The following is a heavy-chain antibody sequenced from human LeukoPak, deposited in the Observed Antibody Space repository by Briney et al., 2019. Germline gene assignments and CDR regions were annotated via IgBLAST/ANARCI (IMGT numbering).Heavy chain of an antibody. CDR1: GGSFSGYY. V-gene: IGHV4-34*01. CDR2: INHSGST. Sequence: SETLSLTRAVYGGSFSGYYWSWIRQPPGKGLEWIGEINHSGSTNYNPSLKSRVTISVDTSKNQFSLKLSSVTAADTAVYYCASGGSYDRFDYWGQGTLVTVSS. D-gene: IGHD1-26*01. CDR3: ASGGSYDRFDY. J-gene: IGHJ4*02.